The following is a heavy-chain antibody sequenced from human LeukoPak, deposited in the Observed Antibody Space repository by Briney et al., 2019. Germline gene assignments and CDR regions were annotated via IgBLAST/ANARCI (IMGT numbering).Heavy chain of an antibody. D-gene: IGHD3-10*01. Sequence: SETLSLTCTVSGYSLSSGYYWGWIRQPPGKGLEWIGSVDHSGGTYYNPSLRSRVSISVDTSKNQFSLKLSSVTAADTAVYYCARRSITMVRGVRGWFDPWGQGTLVTVSS. CDR1: GYSLSSGYY. CDR3: ARRSITMVRGVRGWFDP. J-gene: IGHJ5*02. V-gene: IGHV4-38-2*02. CDR2: VDHSGGT.